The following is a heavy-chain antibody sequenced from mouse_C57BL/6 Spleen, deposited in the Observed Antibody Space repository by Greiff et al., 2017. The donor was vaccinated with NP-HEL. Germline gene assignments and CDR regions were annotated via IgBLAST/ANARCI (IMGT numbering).Heavy chain of an antibody. D-gene: IGHD2-5*01. Sequence: QVTLKESGPGILQSSQTLSLTCSFSGFSLSTSGMGVSWIRQPSGKGLEWLAHIYWDDDKRYNPSLKSRLTISKDTSRNQVFLKFNSVDTADTATYYCARRAGDYSNYEGYYYAMEYWGQGTSVTVAS. CDR2: IYWDDDK. J-gene: IGHJ4*01. V-gene: IGHV8-12*01. CDR3: ARRAGDYSNYEGYYYAMEY. CDR1: GFSLSTSGMG.